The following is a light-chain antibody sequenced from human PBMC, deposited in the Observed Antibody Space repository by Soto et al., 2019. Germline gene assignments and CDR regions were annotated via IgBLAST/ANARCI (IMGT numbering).Light chain of an antibody. CDR3: QQYNTWGGT. V-gene: IGKV3-15*01. Sequence: EIVMTQSPATLSVSPGERATLSCRASQSVSSNLAWYQQKPGQAPRLLIYGASTRATGIPARFSGSGSGTEFTLTISSLQSEDFAVYYCQQYNTWGGTFGQGTKLEIK. CDR1: QSVSSN. CDR2: GAS. J-gene: IGKJ2*01.